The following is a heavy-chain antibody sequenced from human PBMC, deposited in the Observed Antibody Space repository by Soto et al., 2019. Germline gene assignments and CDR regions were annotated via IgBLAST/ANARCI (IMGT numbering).Heavy chain of an antibody. CDR1: GYSFTSYW. V-gene: IGHV5-51*01. Sequence: GESLKISCKGSGYSFTSYWIGWVRQMPGKGLEWMGIIYPGDSDTRYSPSFQGQVTISADKSISTAYLQWSSLKASDTAMYYCARLRCGGGSCYPRELLRLLHYYYYGMDVWGQGTTVTVSS. CDR3: ARLRCGGGSCYPRELLRLLHYYYYGMDV. CDR2: IYPGDSDT. J-gene: IGHJ6*02. D-gene: IGHD2-15*01.